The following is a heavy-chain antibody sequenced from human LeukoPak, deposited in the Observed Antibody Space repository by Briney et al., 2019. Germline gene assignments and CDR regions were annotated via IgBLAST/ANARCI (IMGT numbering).Heavy chain of an antibody. V-gene: IGHV3-23*01. Sequence: GGSLRLSCAASGFSFSSYAMGWVRQAPGKGLEWVSSIGGPGGRTYYADSVKGRFTISRDNSRNTLSLQMNSLRVEDAAVYFCAKGPYSDSSEWFQYWGQGTLVTVSS. CDR2: IGGPGGRT. CDR1: GFSFSSYA. J-gene: IGHJ1*01. CDR3: AKGPYSDSSEWFQY. D-gene: IGHD6-13*01.